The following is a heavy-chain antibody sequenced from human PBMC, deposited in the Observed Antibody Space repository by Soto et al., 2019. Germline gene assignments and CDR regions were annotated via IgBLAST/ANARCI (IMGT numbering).Heavy chain of an antibody. CDR2: INPGTGGT. V-gene: IGHV1-2*02. CDR3: AKDIRFGSAGYDLDY. Sequence: ASVKVSCKVSGYTFTNYYIHWVRQAPGQGLEWVGWINPGTGGTNYAQKFQGRVTVTRDTSISTAYMELSRLTSDDTAMYYCAKDIRFGSAGYDLDYRGKGTLVTDSS. CDR1: GYTFTNYY. J-gene: IGHJ4*02. D-gene: IGHD3-10*01.